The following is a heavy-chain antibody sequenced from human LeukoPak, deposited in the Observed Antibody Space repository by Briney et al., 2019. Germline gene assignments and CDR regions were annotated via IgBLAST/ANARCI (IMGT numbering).Heavy chain of an antibody. D-gene: IGHD3-10*01. V-gene: IGHV4-59*01. CDR2: IYYSGST. CDR3: ARDRGGAYYYGSGSFDY. CDR1: GGSFSGYY. J-gene: IGHJ4*02. Sequence: SETLSLTCAVYGGSFSGYYWSWIRQPPGKGLEWIGNIYYSGSTNYNPSLKSRVTILVDTSKNQFSLNLSSVTAADTAVYYCARDRGGAYYYGSGSFDYWGQGTLVTVSS.